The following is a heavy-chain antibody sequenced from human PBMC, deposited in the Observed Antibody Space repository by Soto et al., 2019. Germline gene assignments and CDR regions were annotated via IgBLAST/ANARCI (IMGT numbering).Heavy chain of an antibody. CDR2: IIPIFGTA. CDR1: GGTFSSHA. D-gene: IGHD6-13*01. J-gene: IGHJ6*02. CDR3: GREGAAADPIAFYYYGMDV. Sequence: ASVKVSCKASGGTFSSHAISWVRQAPGQGLGWMGGIIPIFGTANYAQKFQGRVTITADESQSTAYMELSSLRSEDTAVYYCGREGAAADPIAFYYYGMDVWGQGTTVTVSS. V-gene: IGHV1-69*13.